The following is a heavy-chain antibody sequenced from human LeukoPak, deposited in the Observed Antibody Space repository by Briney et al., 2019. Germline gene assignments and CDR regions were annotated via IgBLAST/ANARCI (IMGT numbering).Heavy chain of an antibody. CDR2: IYYNGDT. CDR1: GGSISTYY. CDR3: ARVVNDYAIRYFDL. D-gene: IGHD4-17*01. Sequence: SETLSLTCTVSGGSISTYYWSWIPQPPGKGLEWIGYIYYNGDTKYNPSLKSRVTISVDTSKDQFSLRLRSVTAADTAVYYCARVVNDYAIRYFDLWGRGTLVPVSS. V-gene: IGHV4-59*01. J-gene: IGHJ2*01.